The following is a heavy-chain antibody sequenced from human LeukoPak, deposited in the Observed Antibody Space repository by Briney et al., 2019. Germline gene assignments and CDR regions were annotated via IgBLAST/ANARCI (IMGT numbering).Heavy chain of an antibody. CDR3: AREIGGEQNVH. Sequence: PGGSLRLSCAASGFTFSSYWMSWVRQAPGKGLEWVSYISSSSSTIYYADSVKGRFTISRDNAKNSLYLQMNSLRAEDTAVYYCAREIGGEQNVHWGQGTLVTVSS. CDR1: GFTFSSYW. D-gene: IGHD3-16*01. CDR2: ISSSSSTI. J-gene: IGHJ4*02. V-gene: IGHV3-48*04.